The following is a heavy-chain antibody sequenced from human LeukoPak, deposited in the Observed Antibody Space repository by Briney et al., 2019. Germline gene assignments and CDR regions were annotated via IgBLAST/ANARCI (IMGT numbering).Heavy chain of an antibody. V-gene: IGHV4-59*08. Sequence: SETLSLTCTVSGGSISSYYWSWIRQPPGKGLEWIGYIYYSGSTNYNPSLRSRVTISVDTSKNQFSLKLSSVTAADTAVYYCARQVAVWGSYIDYWGQGTLVTVSS. CDR1: GGSISSYY. CDR3: ARQVAVWGSYIDY. J-gene: IGHJ4*02. D-gene: IGHD3-16*01. CDR2: IYYSGST.